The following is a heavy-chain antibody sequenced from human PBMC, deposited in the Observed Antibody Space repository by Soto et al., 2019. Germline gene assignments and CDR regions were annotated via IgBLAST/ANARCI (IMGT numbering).Heavy chain of an antibody. CDR3: AKQLYQLSQYYFDY. Sequence: GFLRLSYEASGVTLSNYGMPWVRQAPGKGLEWVAVISYDGSDKSYADSVKGRFTISRDNSKDTLYPQMNSLRADDTAVYYSAKQLYQLSQYYFDYWGQGTPVTVSS. J-gene: IGHJ4*02. CDR2: ISYDGSDK. D-gene: IGHD3-16*02. V-gene: IGHV3-30*18. CDR1: GVTLSNYG.